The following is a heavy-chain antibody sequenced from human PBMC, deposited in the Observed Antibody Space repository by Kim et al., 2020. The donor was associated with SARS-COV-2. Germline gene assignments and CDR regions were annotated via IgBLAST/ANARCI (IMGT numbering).Heavy chain of an antibody. CDR3: ARDPARYGSGSLYYYYYGMDV. Sequence: ASVKVSCKASGYTFTSYYMHWVRQAPGQGLEWMGIINPSGGSTSYAQKFQGRVTMTRDTSTSTVYMELSSLRSEDTAVYYCARDPARYGSGSLYYYYYGMDVWGQGTTVTVSS. V-gene: IGHV1-46*01. CDR1: GYTFTSYY. CDR2: INPSGGST. J-gene: IGHJ6*02. D-gene: IGHD3-10*01.